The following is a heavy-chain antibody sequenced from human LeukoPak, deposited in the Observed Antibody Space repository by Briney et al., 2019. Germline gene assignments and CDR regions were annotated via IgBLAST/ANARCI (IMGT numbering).Heavy chain of an antibody. CDR3: ARLYCSSTSCQGTGDYYFDY. D-gene: IGHD2-2*01. CDR2: INHSGST. CDR1: GGSFSGYY. Sequence: PSETLSLTCAAYGGSFSGYYWSWIRQPPGKGLEWIGEINHSGSTNYNPSLKSRVTISVDTSKNQFSLKLSSVTAADTAVYYCARLYCSSTSCQGTGDYYFDYWGQGTLVTVSS. V-gene: IGHV4-34*01. J-gene: IGHJ4*02.